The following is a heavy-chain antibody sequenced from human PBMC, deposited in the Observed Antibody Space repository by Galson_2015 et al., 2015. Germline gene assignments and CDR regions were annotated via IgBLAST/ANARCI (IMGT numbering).Heavy chain of an antibody. CDR1: GFSFSSYA. J-gene: IGHJ4*02. V-gene: IGHV3-23*01. D-gene: IGHD2-2*01. Sequence: SLRLSCAASGFSFSSYAMNWVRQAPGKGLELVSVISASGATTYYADSVKGRFTISKDNSRNTLFLQMNSLRAEDTAVYYCAKSPYCSSPSCYADFWGQGTLFTVSS. CDR3: AKSPYCSSPSCYADF. CDR2: ISASGATT.